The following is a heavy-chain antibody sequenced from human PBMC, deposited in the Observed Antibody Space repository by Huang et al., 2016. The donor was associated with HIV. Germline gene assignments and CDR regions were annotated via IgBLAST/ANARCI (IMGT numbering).Heavy chain of an antibody. Sequence: QVQLVESGGGVVQPGRSLRLSCAAFGFTFSTYGMHWVRQAPGKGLEWGTVISYDGSEKYYADSVKGRFTSSRDNSNNTLYLQMNSLRADDTAVYYCVKDQGHTFMVRYHFDFWGQGTLVTVSS. J-gene: IGHJ4*02. CDR1: GFTFSTYG. V-gene: IGHV3-30*18. D-gene: IGHD3-10*01. CDR3: VKDQGHTFMVRYHFDF. CDR2: ISYDGSEK.